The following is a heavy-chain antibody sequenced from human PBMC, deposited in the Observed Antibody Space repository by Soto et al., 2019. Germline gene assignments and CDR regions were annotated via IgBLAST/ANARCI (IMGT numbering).Heavy chain of an antibody. CDR2: INPNNGDT. CDR3: AREVAGGLDV. J-gene: IGHJ6*02. Sequence: QVQLMRSGAEVKKPGASVKVSCKTSGYTFTGYFIHWVRQAPGQGLEWMGWINPNNGDTNYPQKFQGWVTMTRDTSIDTAYMELSRLTSDDTAVYYCAREVAGGLDVWGQGTTVTVSS. V-gene: IGHV1-2*04. CDR1: GYTFTGYF.